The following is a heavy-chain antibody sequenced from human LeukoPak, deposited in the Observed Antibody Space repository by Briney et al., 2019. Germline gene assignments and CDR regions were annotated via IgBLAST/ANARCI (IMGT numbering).Heavy chain of an antibody. V-gene: IGHV5-51*01. J-gene: IGHJ4*02. CDR1: GYSFTSYW. D-gene: IGHD2-15*01. CDR2: IYPGDSDT. Sequence: GESLKISCKGSGYSFTSYWIGWVRQMPGKGLEWMGIIYPGDSDTRYSLSFQGQVTISADKSISTAYLQWSSLKASDTAMYYCARHENSCSGGSCYYDHFDYWGQGTLVTVSS. CDR3: ARHENSCSGGSCYYDHFDY.